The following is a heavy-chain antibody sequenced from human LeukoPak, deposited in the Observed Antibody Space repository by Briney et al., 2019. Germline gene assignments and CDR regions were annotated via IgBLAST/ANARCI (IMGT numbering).Heavy chain of an antibody. CDR3: AKDGTGIAAPFYDYYYYYMDV. CDR1: GFTFRSYG. Sequence: GRSLRLSCAASGFTFRSYGMHWVRQAPGKGLEWVAVIWYGGSKKYYADSVKGRFTISRDNSKNTLYLQMNSLRAEDTAVYYCAKDGTGIAAPFYDYYYYYMDVWGKGTTVTVSS. D-gene: IGHD6-6*01. V-gene: IGHV3-30*18. J-gene: IGHJ6*03. CDR2: IWYGGSKK.